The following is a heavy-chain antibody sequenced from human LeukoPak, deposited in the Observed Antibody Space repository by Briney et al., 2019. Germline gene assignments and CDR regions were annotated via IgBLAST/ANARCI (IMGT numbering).Heavy chain of an antibody. V-gene: IGHV7-4-1*02. CDR2: INTNTGNP. D-gene: IGHD6-25*01. J-gene: IGHJ1*01. CDR1: GYTFTSYA. CDR3: ARGPPSWGPAAGRAGGKYSQH. Sequence: ASVKVSCKASGYTFTSYAMNWVRQAPGQGLEWMGWINTNTGNPTYAQGFTGRFVFSLDTSVSTAYLQISSLKAEDTAVYYCARGPPSWGPAAGRAGGKYSQHGARAPWSPSPQ.